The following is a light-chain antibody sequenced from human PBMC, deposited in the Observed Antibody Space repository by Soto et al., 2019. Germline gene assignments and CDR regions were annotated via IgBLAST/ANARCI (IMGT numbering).Light chain of an antibody. J-gene: IGLJ3*02. V-gene: IGLV2-8*01. CDR2: EVN. CDR3: SSYAGSNNVV. Sequence: QSALTQPPSASASPGQSVTISCTGTSSDVGTYNYVSWYQQHPGKAPKLMIYEVNKRPSGVPDRFSGSKSGNTASLTVSGLQAEDEADYYCSSYAGSNNVVFGGGTKVTVL. CDR1: SSDVGTYNY.